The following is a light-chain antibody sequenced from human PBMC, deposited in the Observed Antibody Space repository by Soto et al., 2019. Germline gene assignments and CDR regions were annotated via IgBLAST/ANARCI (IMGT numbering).Light chain of an antibody. CDR3: QQYNSYGVT. V-gene: IGKV1-5*01. Sequence: DIPMTQSPSPLSASVGDRVTITCRASQRISSWLAWYQQKPGKAPKLLIYDASSLESGVPSRFSGSGSGTEFTLTISSLQPDDFATYYCQQYNSYGVTFGPGTKVDIK. CDR1: QRISSW. CDR2: DAS. J-gene: IGKJ3*01.